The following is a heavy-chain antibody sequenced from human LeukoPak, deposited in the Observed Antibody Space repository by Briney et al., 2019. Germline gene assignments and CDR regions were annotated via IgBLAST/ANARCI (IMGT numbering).Heavy chain of an antibody. V-gene: IGHV3-30*02. J-gene: IGHJ4*02. CDR2: IQYDGSDK. CDR1: GFIFVSSG. D-gene: IGHD6-6*01. Sequence: GGSLRLSCVASGFIFVSSGMHWVRQAPGKGLEWVAFIQYDGSDKYYADSVKGRFTISRDNSKNTLYLQMNSLRPEDTAVYSCANDYISSSYFEYWGQGTPVTASS. CDR3: ANDYISSSYFEY.